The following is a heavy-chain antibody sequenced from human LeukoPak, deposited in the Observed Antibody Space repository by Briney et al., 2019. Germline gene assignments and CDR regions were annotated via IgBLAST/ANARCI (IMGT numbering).Heavy chain of an antibody. Sequence: GESLKISCKGSGYSFTSYWIGWVRQMPGKGLEWMGIIYPGDSDTRYSPSFQGQVTISADKSISTAYLQWSSLKASDTAMYYCARPVEMATIDDAFDIWGQGAMVTVSS. CDR3: ARPVEMATIDDAFDI. CDR1: GYSFTSYW. D-gene: IGHD5-24*01. CDR2: IYPGDSDT. J-gene: IGHJ3*02. V-gene: IGHV5-51*01.